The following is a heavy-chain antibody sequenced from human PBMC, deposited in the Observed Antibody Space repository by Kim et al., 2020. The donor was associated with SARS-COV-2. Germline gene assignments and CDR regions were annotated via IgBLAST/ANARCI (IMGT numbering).Heavy chain of an antibody. CDR1: GGSISSYY. V-gene: IGHV4-4*07. D-gene: IGHD2-2*02. J-gene: IGHJ4*02. CDR3: ARADCSSTSCYNLDY. CDR2: IYTSGST. Sequence: SETLSLTCTVSGGSISSYYWSWIRQPAGKGLEWIGRIYTSGSTNYNPSLKSRVTMSVDTSKNQFSLKLSSVTAADTAVYYCARADCSSTSCYNLDYWGQGTLVTVSS.